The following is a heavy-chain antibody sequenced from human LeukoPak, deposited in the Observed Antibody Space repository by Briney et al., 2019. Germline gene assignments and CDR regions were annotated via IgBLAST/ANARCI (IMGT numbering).Heavy chain of an antibody. CDR1: GVSRCCQY. J-gene: IGHJ4*03. Sequence: SETLSLIDTVSGVSRCCQYWIWVRQPPGKGLEGIAYIYSSGSTNYNPSLKSRATKSVDTSKNQFSLHLSSVTAADTAVYYGARQPPLLFYCEYWGHRTLVTVSS. CDR3: ARQPPLLFYCEY. V-gene: IGHV4-59*08. D-gene: IGHD1-14*01. CDR2: IYSSGST.